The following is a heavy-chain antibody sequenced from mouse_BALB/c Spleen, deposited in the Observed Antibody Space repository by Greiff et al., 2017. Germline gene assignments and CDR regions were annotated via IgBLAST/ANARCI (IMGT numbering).Heavy chain of an antibody. CDR1: GFSLTSYG. D-gene: IGHD2-4*01. CDR2: IWAGGST. Sequence: QVQLKQSGPGLVAPSQSLSITCTVSGFSLTSYGVHWVRQPPGKGLEWLGVIWAGGSTNYNSALMSRLSISKDNSKSQVFLKMNSLQTDDTAMYYCASYYDYDEGAFAYWGQGTLVTVSA. V-gene: IGHV2-9*02. CDR3: ASYYDYDEGAFAY. J-gene: IGHJ3*01.